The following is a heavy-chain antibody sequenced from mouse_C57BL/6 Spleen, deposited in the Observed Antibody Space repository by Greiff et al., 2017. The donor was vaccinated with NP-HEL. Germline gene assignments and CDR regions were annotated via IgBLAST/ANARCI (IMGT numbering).Heavy chain of an antibody. D-gene: IGHD1-1*01. J-gene: IGHJ4*01. Sequence: EVKVEESGGGLVQPGGSLKLSCAASGFTFSDYYMYWVRQTPEKRLEWVAYISNGGGSTYYPDTVKGRFTISRDNAKNTLYLQMSRLKSEDTAMYYCARDYYGSSYDYAMDYWGQGTSVTVSS. CDR3: ARDYYGSSYDYAMDY. CDR1: GFTFSDYY. CDR2: ISNGGGST. V-gene: IGHV5-12*01.